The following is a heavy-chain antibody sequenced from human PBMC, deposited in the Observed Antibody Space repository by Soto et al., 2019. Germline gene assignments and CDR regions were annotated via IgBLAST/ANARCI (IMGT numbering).Heavy chain of an antibody. J-gene: IGHJ4*02. CDR1: GGSSSGYY. CDR2: INHSGST. V-gene: IGHV4-34*01. Sequence: SETLSLTCAVYGGSSSGYYWSWIRQPPGKGLEWIGEINHSGSTNYNPSLKSRVTISVDTSKNQFSLKLSSVTAADTAVYYCVRAVLPATAPFDDWGQGTLVTVSS. D-gene: IGHD2-2*01. CDR3: VRAVLPATAPFDD.